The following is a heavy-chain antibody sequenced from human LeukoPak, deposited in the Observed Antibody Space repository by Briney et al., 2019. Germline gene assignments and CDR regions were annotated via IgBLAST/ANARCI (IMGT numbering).Heavy chain of an antibody. CDR2: INHSGNT. Sequence: PSETLSLTFAVYGGSFSGYYWSWIRQAPGKGLEWIGEINHSGNTNYNPSLKSRVTISVDTSKNQFSLKLSSVTAADTAVYYCASLLGIGSSFDYWGQGTLVTVSS. CDR3: ASLLGIGSSFDY. CDR1: GGSFSGYY. V-gene: IGHV4-34*01. J-gene: IGHJ4*02. D-gene: IGHD6-6*01.